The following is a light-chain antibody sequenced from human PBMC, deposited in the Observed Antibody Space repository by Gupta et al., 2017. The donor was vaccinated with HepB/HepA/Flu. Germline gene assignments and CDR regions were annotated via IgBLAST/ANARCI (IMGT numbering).Light chain of an antibody. J-gene: IGKJ1*01. Sequence: DIQMTQSPYTLSASVGDIFTLPCRASQGINTWLAWYQQKPGKAPKLLIYRASSLVIGVPSRFSGSGSGTEFTLTISSLQPDDSATYYCQQYNSYKSFGQGSKVEIK. CDR2: RAS. CDR1: QGINTW. V-gene: IGKV1-5*03. CDR3: QQYNSYKS.